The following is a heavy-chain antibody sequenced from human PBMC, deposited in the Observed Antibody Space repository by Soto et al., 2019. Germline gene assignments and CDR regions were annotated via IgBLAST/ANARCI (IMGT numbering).Heavy chain of an antibody. CDR2: IYYSGST. CDR3: ASRYDSSGYYYGHYYYGMDV. V-gene: IGHV4-30-4*02. Sequence: KSSETLSLTCTVSGGSISSGDYYWSWIRQPPGKGMEWIGYIYYSGSTYYNPSLKSRVTISVDPSKNQFSLKLSSVSAEDTAVYYCASRYDSSGYYYGHYYYGMDVWGQGTTVTVSS. D-gene: IGHD3-22*01. J-gene: IGHJ6*02. CDR1: GGSISSGDYY.